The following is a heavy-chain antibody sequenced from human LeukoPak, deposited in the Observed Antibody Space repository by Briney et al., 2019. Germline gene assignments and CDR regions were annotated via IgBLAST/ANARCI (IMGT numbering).Heavy chain of an antibody. V-gene: IGHV1-2*02. CDR2: INPNSGGT. Sequence: EASVKVSCKASGYTFTDYYMHWVRQAPGQGLEWMGWINPNSGGTNYAQKSQGRVTMTTDTSISTASMEVSRLRSDDTAVYYCARVRIGQQLDKYYYYAMDVWGQGTTVTVSS. D-gene: IGHD6-13*01. CDR3: ARVRIGQQLDKYYYYAMDV. CDR1: GYTFTDYY. J-gene: IGHJ6*02.